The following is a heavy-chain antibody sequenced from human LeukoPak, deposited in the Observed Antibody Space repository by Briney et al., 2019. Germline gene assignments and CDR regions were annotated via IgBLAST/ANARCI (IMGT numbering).Heavy chain of an antibody. CDR1: GYTFTSYY. V-gene: IGHV1-18*04. CDR2: ISAYNGNT. J-gene: IGHJ4*02. CDR3: ARDYAMITFGGVIVRPFDY. D-gene: IGHD3-16*02. Sequence: ASVKVSCKASGYTFTSYYMHWVRQAPGQGLEWMGWISAYNGNTNYAQKLQGRVTMTTDTSTSTAYMELRSLRSDDTAVYYCARDYAMITFGGVIVRPFDYWGQGTLVTVSS.